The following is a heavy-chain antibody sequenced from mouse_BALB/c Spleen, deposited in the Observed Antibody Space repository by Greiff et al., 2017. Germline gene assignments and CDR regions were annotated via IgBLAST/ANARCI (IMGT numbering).Heavy chain of an antibody. V-gene: IGHV1S29*02. CDR1: GYTFTDYN. J-gene: IGHJ4*01. Sequence: EVQLQQSGAELVRPGASVKISCKASGYTFTDYNMHWVKQSHGKSLEWIGYIYPYNGGTGYNQKFKSKATLTVDNSSSTAYMELRSLTSEDSAVYYCARYGAARATYAMDYWGQGTSVTVSS. CDR2: IYPYNGGT. D-gene: IGHD3-1*01. CDR3: ARYGAARATYAMDY.